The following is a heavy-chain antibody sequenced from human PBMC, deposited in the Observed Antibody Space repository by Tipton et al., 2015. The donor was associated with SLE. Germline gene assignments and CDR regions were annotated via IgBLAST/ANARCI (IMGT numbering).Heavy chain of an antibody. J-gene: IGHJ3*02. D-gene: IGHD3-16*01. CDR3: ARDPAGGAFDI. CDR1: GGSISSHY. V-gene: IGHV4-59*11. CDR2: IYYSGST. Sequence: LRLSCTVSGGSISSHYWSWIRQTPGKGLEWIGYIYYSGSTNYNPSLKSRVTISVDTSKNQFSLKLSSVTAADTAVYYCARDPAGGAFDIWGQGTMVTVSS.